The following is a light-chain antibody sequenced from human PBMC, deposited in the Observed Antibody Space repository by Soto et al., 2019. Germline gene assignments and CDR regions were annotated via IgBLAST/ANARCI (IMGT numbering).Light chain of an antibody. CDR3: VSYTTSASYV. CDR2: DIN. V-gene: IGLV2-14*01. CDR1: SIDVGNYIF. Sequence: QSALTQPAPVSGSPGQSITISCTGTSIDVGNYIFVSWYRQHPGKAPKLMIYDINNRPSGVSNRFSGSKSGDTASLTISGLQAEDEADYYCVSYTTSASYVFGTGTKVTVL. J-gene: IGLJ1*01.